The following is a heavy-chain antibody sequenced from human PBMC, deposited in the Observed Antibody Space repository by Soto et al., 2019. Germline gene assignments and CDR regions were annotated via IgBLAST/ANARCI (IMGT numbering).Heavy chain of an antibody. V-gene: IGHV3-23*01. CDR3: ARDQSVRQQLARRFDP. D-gene: IGHD6-13*01. J-gene: IGHJ5*02. CDR2: ISGSTRNI. CDR1: GFSFSSYA. Sequence: PGGSLRLSCAATGFSFSSYAMTWVRQAPGKGLEWVSIISGSTRNIEYADSVKGRFTISRDNSKNTLYLQMNSLRGEDTAIYYCARDQSVRQQLARRFDPWGQGTLVTVSS.